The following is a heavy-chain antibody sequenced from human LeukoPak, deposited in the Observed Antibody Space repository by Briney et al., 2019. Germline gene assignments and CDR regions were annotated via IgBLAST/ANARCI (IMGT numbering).Heavy chain of an antibody. D-gene: IGHD4-23*01. CDR2: INFGGET. CDR3: RCRWDY. V-gene: IGHV3-13*01. CDR1: GITFSNYD. Sequence: GGSLRLSCAASGITFSNYDTHWVRQAAGKGLEWVSVINFGGETSYSGSVKGRFTISRDNAKTFVYLQMNSLRVEDTAVYYCRCRWDYWGQGTLVTVSS. J-gene: IGHJ4*02.